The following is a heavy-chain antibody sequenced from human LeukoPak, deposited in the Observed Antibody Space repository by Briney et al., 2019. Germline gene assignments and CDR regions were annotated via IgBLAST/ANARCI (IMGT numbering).Heavy chain of an antibody. J-gene: IGHJ4*02. CDR1: GFTFSSYA. Sequence: GGSLRLSCAASGFTFSSYAMHWVRQAPGKGLEWVAVISYDGSNKYYADSVKGRFTISRDNSKNTLYLQMNSLRAEDTAVYYCAIQKEPFTAFDYWGQGTLVTVSS. V-gene: IGHV3-30*04. CDR3: AIQKEPFTAFDY. CDR2: ISYDGSNK. D-gene: IGHD1-1*01.